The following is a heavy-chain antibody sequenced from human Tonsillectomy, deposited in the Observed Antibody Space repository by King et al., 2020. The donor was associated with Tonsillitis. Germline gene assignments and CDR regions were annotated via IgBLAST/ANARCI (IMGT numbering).Heavy chain of an antibody. D-gene: IGHD4-23*01. CDR2: INHSGST. J-gene: IGHJ4*02. CDR3: ARGDYGGPPVDY. CDR1: GGSFSGYY. V-gene: IGHV4-34*01. Sequence: VQLQQWGAGLLKPSETLSLTCAVYGGSFSGYYWSWIRQPPGKGLEWIGEINHSGSTNYNPSLKSRVTISVDTSKNQFSLKLSSVTAADTAVYYCARGDYGGPPVDYWGQGTLVTVSS.